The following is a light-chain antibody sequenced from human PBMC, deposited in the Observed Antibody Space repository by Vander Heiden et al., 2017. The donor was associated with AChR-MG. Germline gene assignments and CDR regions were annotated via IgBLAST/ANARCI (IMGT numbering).Light chain of an antibody. J-gene: IGKJ2*01. V-gene: IGKV3-11*01. CDR3: QQRSKWPRT. Sequence: EIVLTQSPATLSSSPGERATLSCRASQSVSSSLAWYQQGPGQPPRLLIYDASNRATGIPARFSGSGSGTDFTLTISSLEPEDFAVYYCQQRSKWPRTFGQGTKLEIK. CDR2: DAS. CDR1: QSVSSS.